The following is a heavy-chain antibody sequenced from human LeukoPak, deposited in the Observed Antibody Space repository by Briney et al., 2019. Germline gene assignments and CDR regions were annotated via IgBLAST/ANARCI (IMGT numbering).Heavy chain of an antibody. V-gene: IGHV3-48*04. Sequence: PGGSLRLSCAASGFTFSSYSMTWVRQAPGKGLEWVSYISSSSSTIYYADSVKGRFTISRDNAKNSLYLQMNSLRAEDTAVYYCARSRLGYCSGGSCYDDYYYYYMDVWGKGTAVTVSS. J-gene: IGHJ6*03. CDR2: ISSSSSTI. D-gene: IGHD2-15*01. CDR1: GFTFSSYS. CDR3: ARSRLGYCSGGSCYDDYYYYYMDV.